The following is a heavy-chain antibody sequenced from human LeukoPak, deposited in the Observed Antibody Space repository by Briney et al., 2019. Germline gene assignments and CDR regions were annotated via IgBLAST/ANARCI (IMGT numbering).Heavy chain of an antibody. J-gene: IGHJ3*02. CDR3: ARNRGYCTSTSCSADDAFDI. V-gene: IGHV5-10-1*01. D-gene: IGHD2-2*01. CDR2: IDDGDYYT. CDR1: GSLFTIYW. Sequence: AGSALQICCEAAGSLFTIYWIWGGRAVGGGGVGGIGMIDDGDYYTNYSPYFQGQVTISGDKSISTAYLQWSSLKASDTAMYYCARNRGYCTSTSCSADDAFDIWGQGTMVTVSS.